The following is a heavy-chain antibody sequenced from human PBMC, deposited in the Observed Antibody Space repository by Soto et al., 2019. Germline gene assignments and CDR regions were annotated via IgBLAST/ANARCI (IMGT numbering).Heavy chain of an antibody. D-gene: IGHD5-12*01. J-gene: IGHJ4*02. CDR3: ARRPRYSGYVGY. CDR2: INHSGST. Sequence: SETLSLTCAAYGGSFSGYYWSWIRQPPGKGLEWIGEINHSGSTNYNPSLKSRVTISVDTFKNQFSLKLSSVTAADTAVYYCARRPRYSGYVGYWGQGTLVTVSS. V-gene: IGHV4-34*01. CDR1: GGSFSGYY.